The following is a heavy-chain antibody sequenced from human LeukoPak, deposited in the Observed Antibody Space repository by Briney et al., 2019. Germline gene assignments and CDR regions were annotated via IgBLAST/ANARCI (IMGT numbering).Heavy chain of an antibody. Sequence: GGSLRLSCAASGFTFSSYSMNWVRQAPGKGLEWVSSISSSSSYIYYADSVKGRFTISRDNAKNSLYLQMNSLRAEDTAVYYCARDVGVAVYYMDVWGKGTTVTVSS. J-gene: IGHJ6*03. CDR1: GFTFSSYS. D-gene: IGHD2-15*01. CDR2: ISSSSSYI. V-gene: IGHV3-21*01. CDR3: ARDVGVAVYYMDV.